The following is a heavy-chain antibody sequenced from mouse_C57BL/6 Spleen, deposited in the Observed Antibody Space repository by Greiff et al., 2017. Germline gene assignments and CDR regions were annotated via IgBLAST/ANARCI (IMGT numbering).Heavy chain of an antibody. CDR2: ISRGGSYT. J-gene: IGHJ3*01. V-gene: IGHV5-6*01. CDR3: ARHDDYDVGAWFAY. CDR1: GFTFSSYG. D-gene: IGHD2-4*01. Sequence: EVMLVESGGDLVKPGGSLKLSCAASGFTFSSYGMSWVRQTPDKRLEWVATISRGGSYTYYPDSVKGRFTISRDNAKNTLYLQMSSLKSEDTAMYYCARHDDYDVGAWFAYWGQGTLVTVSA.